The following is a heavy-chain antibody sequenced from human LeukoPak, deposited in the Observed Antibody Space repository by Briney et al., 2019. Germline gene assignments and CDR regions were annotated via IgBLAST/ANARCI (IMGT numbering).Heavy chain of an antibody. J-gene: IGHJ4*02. V-gene: IGHV4-61*02. CDR2: IYTSGST. CDR3: ARDLTFVR. CDR1: GGSISSGSYY. D-gene: IGHD1-14*01. Sequence: SETLSLTCTVSGGSISSGSYYWSWIRQPAGKGLEWIGRIYTSGSTNYNPSLKSRVTISVDTSKNQFSLKLSSVTAADTAVYYCARDLTFVRWGQGTLVTVSS.